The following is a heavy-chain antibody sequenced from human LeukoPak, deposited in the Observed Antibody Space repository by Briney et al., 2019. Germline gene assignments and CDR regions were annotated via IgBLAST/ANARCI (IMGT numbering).Heavy chain of an antibody. CDR3: ARGRGTIAAAPFDP. J-gene: IGHJ5*02. D-gene: IGHD6-13*01. V-gene: IGHV1-2*02. CDR1: GYTFTGYY. CDR2: INPNSGGT. Sequence: ASVKVSCKASGYTFTGYYMHWVRQAPGQGLEWMGWINPNSGGTNYAQKLQGRVTMTTDTSTSTAYMELRSLRSDDTAVYYCARGRGTIAAAPFDPWGQGTLVTVSS.